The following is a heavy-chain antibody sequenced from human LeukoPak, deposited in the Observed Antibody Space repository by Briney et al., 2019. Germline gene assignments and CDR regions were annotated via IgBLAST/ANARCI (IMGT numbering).Heavy chain of an antibody. J-gene: IGHJ4*02. CDR1: GYTFTSYD. CDR3: ATEGKMVRGLYTDY. D-gene: IGHD3-10*01. Sequence: ASVKVSCKASGYTFTSYDINWVRQATGQGLEWMGWMNPNSGNTGYAQKFQGRGTMTADTSADTAYMELSSLRSEDTAVYYCATEGKMVRGLYTDYWGQGTLVTVSS. V-gene: IGHV1-8*01. CDR2: MNPNSGNT.